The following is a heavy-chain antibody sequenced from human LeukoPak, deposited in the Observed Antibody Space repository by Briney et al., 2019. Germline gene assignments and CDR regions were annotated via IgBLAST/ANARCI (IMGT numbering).Heavy chain of an antibody. D-gene: IGHD3-3*01. CDR3: ARDTGFLEWLKVGFDP. Sequence: NASETLSLTCAVYGESFSGYYWSWIREPPGKGLEWIGEINHSGSTNYNPSLKSRVTISVDTSKNQFSLKLSSVTAADTAVYYCARDTGFLEWLKVGFDPWGQGTLVTVSP. V-gene: IGHV4-34*01. CDR2: INHSGST. J-gene: IGHJ5*02. CDR1: GESFSGYY.